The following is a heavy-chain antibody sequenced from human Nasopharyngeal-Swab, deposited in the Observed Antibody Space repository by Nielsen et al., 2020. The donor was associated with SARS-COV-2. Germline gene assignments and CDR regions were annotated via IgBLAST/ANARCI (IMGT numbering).Heavy chain of an antibody. CDR2: INPSGGNT. D-gene: IGHD4-11*01. J-gene: IGHJ4*02. CDR3: ARRGATTMTTSPFDF. Sequence: ASVKVSCKASGYTFTSYYMHWVRQAPGQGLEWMGIINPSGGNTSYAQKFQGRVTMTRDTSTSTVYMELSRLTSDDTAVYYCARRGATTMTTSPFDFWGQGTLVTVSS. CDR1: GYTFTSYY. V-gene: IGHV1-46*01.